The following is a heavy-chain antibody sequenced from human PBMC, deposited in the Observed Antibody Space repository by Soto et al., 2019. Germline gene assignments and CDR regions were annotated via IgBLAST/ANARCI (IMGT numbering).Heavy chain of an antibody. CDR3: ARVPHGYGNFAFDI. V-gene: IGHV1-18*01. CDR2: ISAHNGDT. Sequence: ASVKVSCQASGYAFGSYSITWVRQAPGQGLEWMGWISAHNGDTSYAQILQGRVTMTTDTSTSTAYMELRSLTSDDTAVYYCARVPHGYGNFAFDIWGQGTMVTVSS. D-gene: IGHD4-17*01. J-gene: IGHJ3*02. CDR1: GYAFGSYS.